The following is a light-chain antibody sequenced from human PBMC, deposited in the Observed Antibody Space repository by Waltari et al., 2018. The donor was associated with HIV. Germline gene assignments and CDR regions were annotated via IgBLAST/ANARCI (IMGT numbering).Light chain of an antibody. CDR3: HQTHSIPQT. CDR1: QAISSY. V-gene: IGKV1-39*01. CDR2: GAS. J-gene: IGKJ1*01. Sequence: DIQMTQSPSSLSASVGDRVTITCQASQAISSYLSWYQQIPGKAPKLLIFGASSLQTGVPARFSGSRSGTHFTLTVSSLQPEDFATYFCHQTHSIPQTFGQGTRVDIK.